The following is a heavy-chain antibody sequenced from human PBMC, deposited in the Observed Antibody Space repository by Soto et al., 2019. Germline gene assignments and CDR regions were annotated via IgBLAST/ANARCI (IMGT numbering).Heavy chain of an antibody. CDR2: IGTYNGNT. CDR1: GYTFTAYG. CDR3: GKNKYESSGGCDS. J-gene: IGHJ4*02. D-gene: IGHD3-22*01. Sequence: QVQLVQSGAEVKKPGASVKVSCKASGYTFTAYGISWVRQAPGRGLEWMGWIGTYNGNTNYAQKVQGRVTMTTDTSTSTAHMELRSLRADDTAVYYCGKNKYESSGGCDSWGQGTLVTVSS. V-gene: IGHV1-18*01.